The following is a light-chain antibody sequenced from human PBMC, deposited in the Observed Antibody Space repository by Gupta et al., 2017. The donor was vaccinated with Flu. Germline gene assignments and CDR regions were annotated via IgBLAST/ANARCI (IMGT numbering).Light chain of an antibody. J-gene: IGLJ3*02. Sequence: QPTLTQPASVSGSPGQSITISCTGTSSDVGGYSYVSWYQQHPGKAPKLMIYEVTDRPSGVSNRFSGSKAGNTASLTISGLQAEDEAEYFCASYTTTSTWVFGGGTKLTVL. CDR3: ASYTTTSTWV. CDR1: SSDVGGYSY. V-gene: IGLV2-14*01. CDR2: EVT.